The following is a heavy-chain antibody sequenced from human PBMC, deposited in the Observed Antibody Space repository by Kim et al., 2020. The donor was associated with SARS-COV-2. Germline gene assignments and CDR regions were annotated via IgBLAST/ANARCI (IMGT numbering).Heavy chain of an antibody. CDR2: IYYSGST. Sequence: SETLSLTCTVSGGSISSSSYYWGWIRQPPGKGLEWIGSIYYSGSTSYNPSLKSRVTISVDTSKNQFSLKLSSVTAADTAVYYCAREYYDILTGNLDAFDIWGQGTMVTVSS. J-gene: IGHJ3*02. D-gene: IGHD3-9*01. CDR1: GGSISSSSYY. V-gene: IGHV4-39*01. CDR3: AREYYDILTGNLDAFDI.